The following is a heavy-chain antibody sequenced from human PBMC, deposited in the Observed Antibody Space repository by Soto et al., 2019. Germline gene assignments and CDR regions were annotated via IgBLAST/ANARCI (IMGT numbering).Heavy chain of an antibody. D-gene: IGHD2-2*01. V-gene: IGHV1-18*01. Sequence: SVQVSCKASGYTFTSLGISFVREAPGQVRGRVGWISAYNGNTNYAQKLQGRVTMTTDTSTSTAYMELRSLRSDDTAVYYCARDGRVGCSSTSCWENYGMDVWGQGTTVTVSS. CDR1: GYTFTSLG. J-gene: IGHJ6*02. CDR3: ARDGRVGCSSTSCWENYGMDV. CDR2: ISAYNGNT.